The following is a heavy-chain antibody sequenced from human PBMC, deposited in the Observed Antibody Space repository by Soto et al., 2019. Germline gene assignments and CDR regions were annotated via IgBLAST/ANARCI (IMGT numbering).Heavy chain of an antibody. V-gene: IGHV1-18*01. J-gene: IGHJ4*02. Sequence: GASVKVSCKASGYTFNTYSINWVRQAPGQGLEWMGWINTNTGNPNYAQKFQGRITMTRDTSTATVYMEMTSLTSGDTAIYYCARKKCLGDCYPFDYWGQGTLVTVSS. CDR2: INTNTGNP. CDR3: ARKKCLGDCYPFDY. D-gene: IGHD2-21*02. CDR1: GYTFNTYS.